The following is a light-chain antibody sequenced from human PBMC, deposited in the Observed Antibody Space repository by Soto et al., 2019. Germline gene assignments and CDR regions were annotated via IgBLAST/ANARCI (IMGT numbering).Light chain of an antibody. Sequence: SYELTQPPSVSVSPGQTASITCSGDRLGNKYACWYQQKAGQSPVLVIYQDVKRPSGIPERFSGSNSGNTATLTISGTQAMDEAVYYCQAWDSSSVVFGAGTKLTVL. J-gene: IGLJ2*01. CDR3: QAWDSSSVV. CDR2: QDV. V-gene: IGLV3-1*01. CDR1: RLGNKY.